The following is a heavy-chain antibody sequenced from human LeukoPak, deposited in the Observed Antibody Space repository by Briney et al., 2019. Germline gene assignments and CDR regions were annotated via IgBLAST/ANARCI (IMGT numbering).Heavy chain of an antibody. D-gene: IGHD6-13*01. Sequence: GASVKVSCKASGGTFSSYAISWVRQAPGQGLGWMGGIIPIFGTANYAQKFQGRVTITTDESTSTAYMELSSLRSEDTAVYYCASRGYSSSWYSGAFDIWGQGTMVTVSS. J-gene: IGHJ3*02. CDR3: ASRGYSSSWYSGAFDI. CDR2: IIPIFGTA. V-gene: IGHV1-69*05. CDR1: GGTFSSYA.